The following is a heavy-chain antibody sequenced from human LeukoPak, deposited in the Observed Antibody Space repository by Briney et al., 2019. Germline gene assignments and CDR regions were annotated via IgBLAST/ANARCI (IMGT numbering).Heavy chain of an antibody. Sequence: GGSLRLSCEASEFTFSSYWMSWVRQAPGKGLEWATNIKQDVSEKYYVDSVKGRFTISRDNAKNSLYLQMNSLRAEDTAVYYCPRARCSGGSCPYYFDSWGQGTLVTVSS. V-gene: IGHV3-7*01. CDR1: EFTFSSYW. CDR2: IKQDVSEK. D-gene: IGHD2-15*01. J-gene: IGHJ4*02. CDR3: PRARCSGGSCPYYFDS.